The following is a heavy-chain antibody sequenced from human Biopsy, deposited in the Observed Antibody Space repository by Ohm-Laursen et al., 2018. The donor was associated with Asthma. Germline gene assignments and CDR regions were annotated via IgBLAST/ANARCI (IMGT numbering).Heavy chain of an antibody. D-gene: IGHD5-12*01. J-gene: IGHJ6*02. CDR1: GGSFSNFA. Sequence: SSVKVSCKASGGSFSNFAISWVRQAPRQGLEWMGGLIPDLGSADYAQMFEGRVTITADESASTAYMELSSLRSEDTAVYYCARGYSGSDRIVYYYSGMEVWGQGTTVTVSS. CDR3: ARGYSGSDRIVYYYSGMEV. V-gene: IGHV1-69*01. CDR2: LIPDLGSA.